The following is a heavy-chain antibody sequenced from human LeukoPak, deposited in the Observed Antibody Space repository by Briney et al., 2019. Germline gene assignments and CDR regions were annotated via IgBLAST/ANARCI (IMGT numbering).Heavy chain of an antibody. CDR2: ISYDGSNK. Sequence: GGSLRLSCAASGFTFSSYGMHWVRQAPGKGLEWVAVISYDGSNKYYADSVKGRFIISRDNSKNTLYLQMNSLRAEDTAVYYCARGAMVRGVIISWGQGTLVTVSS. D-gene: IGHD3-10*01. V-gene: IGHV3-30*19. CDR1: GFTFSSYG. CDR3: ARGAMVRGVIIS. J-gene: IGHJ4*02.